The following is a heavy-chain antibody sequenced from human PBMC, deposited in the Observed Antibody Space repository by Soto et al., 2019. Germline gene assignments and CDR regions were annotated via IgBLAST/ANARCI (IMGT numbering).Heavy chain of an antibody. V-gene: IGHV4-34*01. Sequence: SETLSLTCAVYGGSFSGYYWSWIRQPPGKGLEWIGEINHSGSTNYNPSLKSRVTISVDTSKNQFSLKLSSVTAADTAVYYCARRNSLWYYYGMDVWGQGTTVTVSS. CDR2: INHSGST. J-gene: IGHJ6*02. CDR1: GGSFSGYY. CDR3: ARRNSLWYYYGMDV. D-gene: IGHD1-26*01.